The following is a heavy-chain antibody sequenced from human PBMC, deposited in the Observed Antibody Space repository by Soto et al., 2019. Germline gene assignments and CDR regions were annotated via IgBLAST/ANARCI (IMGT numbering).Heavy chain of an antibody. CDR2: IYYSGST. J-gene: IGHJ6*02. D-gene: IGHD5-18*01. CDR3: ARPLYSYGPMDV. V-gene: IGHV4-61*01. CDR1: GGSVSSGSYY. Sequence: PSETLSLTCTVSGGSVSSGSYYWSWIRQPPGKGLEWIGYIYYSGSTNYNPSLKSRVTISVDTSKNQLSMKLSSVTAADTAVYYCARPLYSYGPMDVWGQGTTVTVSS.